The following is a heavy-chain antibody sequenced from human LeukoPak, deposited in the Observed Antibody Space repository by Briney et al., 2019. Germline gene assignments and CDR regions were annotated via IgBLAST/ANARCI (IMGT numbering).Heavy chain of an antibody. CDR1: GFTFSSYW. Sequence: PGGSLRLSCAASGFTFSSYWMSWVRQAPGKGLEWVANIKQDGSEKNYVDSVKGRFTISRDNSKNTLYLQMNSLRAEDTAVYYCARSPFTIFGVVTIYGPDYWGQGTLVTVSS. V-gene: IGHV3-7*01. CDR3: ARSPFTIFGVVTIYGPDY. J-gene: IGHJ4*02. D-gene: IGHD3-3*01. CDR2: IKQDGSEK.